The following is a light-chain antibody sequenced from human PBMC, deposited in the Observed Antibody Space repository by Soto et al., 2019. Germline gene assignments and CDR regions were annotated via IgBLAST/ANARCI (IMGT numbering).Light chain of an antibody. CDR1: QDISND. CDR3: LQDYNYPLT. V-gene: IGKV1-6*01. J-gene: IGKJ4*01. Sequence: AIQMTQSPSSLSASVGDRVTITCRASQDISNDLGWYQQKPGKAPKLLISAASSLQSGVPSRFSGSGSGTDFTLTISSLQPADFATYYCLQDYNYPLTFGGGTKVDIK. CDR2: AAS.